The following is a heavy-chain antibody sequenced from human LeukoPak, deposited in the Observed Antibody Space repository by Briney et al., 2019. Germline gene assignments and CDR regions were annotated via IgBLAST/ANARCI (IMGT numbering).Heavy chain of an antibody. Sequence: ASVKVSCKAYGYTFTGYYMHWVRQAPGQGLEWMGWISAYNGDTKYAQNLQGRVTLTTDTSTSTAYMELRSLRSDDTAVYYCARDVPSETDYGDYGVYDYWGRGTLVTVSS. D-gene: IGHD4-17*01. J-gene: IGHJ4*02. V-gene: IGHV1-18*04. CDR1: GYTFTGYY. CDR2: ISAYNGDT. CDR3: ARDVPSETDYGDYGVYDY.